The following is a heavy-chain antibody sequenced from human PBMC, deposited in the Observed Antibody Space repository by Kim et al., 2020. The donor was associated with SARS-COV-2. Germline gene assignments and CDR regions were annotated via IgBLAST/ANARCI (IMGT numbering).Heavy chain of an antibody. Sequence: ASVKVSCKASGYTFTSYGISWVRQAPGQGLEWMGWISAYNGNTNYAQKLQGRVTMTTDTSTSTAYMELRSLRSDDTAVYYCARDNMRCSSTSCRPNNWFDPWGQGTLVTVSS. CDR2: ISAYNGNT. CDR1: GYTFTSYG. J-gene: IGHJ5*02. V-gene: IGHV1-18*04. CDR3: ARDNMRCSSTSCRPNNWFDP. D-gene: IGHD2-2*01.